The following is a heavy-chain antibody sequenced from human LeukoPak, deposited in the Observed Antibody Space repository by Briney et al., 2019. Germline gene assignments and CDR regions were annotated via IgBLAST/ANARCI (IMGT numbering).Heavy chain of an antibody. CDR3: ARHEPAAGCFDY. CDR1: GYCFTSYW. V-gene: IGHV5-51*01. Sequence: GESLQISSKGSGYCFTSYWIGWGRRMPGKGLVWMVIIYPGDSDTRYSPSFQGQVNISADKSISTAYLQGSSLKASDTAMYYCARHEPAAGCFDYWGQGTLVTVSS. J-gene: IGHJ4*02. D-gene: IGHD6-19*01. CDR2: IYPGDSDT.